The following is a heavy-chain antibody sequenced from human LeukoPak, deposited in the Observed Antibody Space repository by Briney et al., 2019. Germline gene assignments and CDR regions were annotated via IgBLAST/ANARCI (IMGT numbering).Heavy chain of an antibody. J-gene: IGHJ4*02. V-gene: IGHV3-23*01. D-gene: IGHD3-22*01. CDR3: AKSSYYDSSGYYREYYFDY. CDR1: GFTFSTYA. CDR2: ISGSGGST. Sequence: GGSLRLSCAASGFTFSTYAMSWVRQAPGKGLERVSAISGSGGSTNYADSVKGRVTVSRDNSKSTLYLQMNSLRAEDTAVYYCAKSSYYDSSGYYREYYFDYWGQGTLVTVSS.